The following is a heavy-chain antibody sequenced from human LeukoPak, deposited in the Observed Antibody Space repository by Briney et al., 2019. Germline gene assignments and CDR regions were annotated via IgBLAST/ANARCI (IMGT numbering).Heavy chain of an antibody. CDR1: GGSISNYY. V-gene: IGHV4-59*08. CDR2: IFHSGST. D-gene: IGHD6-13*01. J-gene: IGHJ4*02. Sequence: PSETLSLTCTVSGGSISNYYWSWIRQPPGKGLEWIGYIFHSGSTNYTPSLKTRLTISVDTSKNQFSLKLTSVTAADTAVYYCARQGRGPYGSSWYDYFDYWGQGTLVAVSS. CDR3: ARQGRGPYGSSWYDYFDY.